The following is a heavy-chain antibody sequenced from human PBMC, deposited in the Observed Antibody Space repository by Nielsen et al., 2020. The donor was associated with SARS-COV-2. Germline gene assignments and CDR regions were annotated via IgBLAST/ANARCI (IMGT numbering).Heavy chain of an antibody. CDR1: GCSISSYS. Sequence: SETLSLTCTVSGCSISSYSWSWIRQPPGKGLEWFGYIYYSGSTNYSPSLKSRVTMSVDTSKNQFSLKLSSVTAADTAVYYCAREGFDWHYDYWGQGALVTVSS. D-gene: IGHD3-9*01. J-gene: IGHJ4*02. V-gene: IGHV4-59*01. CDR2: IYYSGST. CDR3: AREGFDWHYDY.